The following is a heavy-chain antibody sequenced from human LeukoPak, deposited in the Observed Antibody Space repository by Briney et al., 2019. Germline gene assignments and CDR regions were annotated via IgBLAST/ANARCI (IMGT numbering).Heavy chain of an antibody. J-gene: IGHJ4*02. D-gene: IGHD3-3*01. CDR3: ARGLIDVHDFWSGYSGFDY. CDR1: GGSISSSSYY. CDR2: IYYIGST. V-gene: IGHV4-39*07. Sequence: SETLSLTCTVSGGSISSSSYYWGWIRQPPGNGLEWIGSIYYIGSTYYNPSLKSRVTISVDTSKNQFSLKLSSVPAADTAVYYCARGLIDVHDFWSGYSGFDYWGQGTLVTVSS.